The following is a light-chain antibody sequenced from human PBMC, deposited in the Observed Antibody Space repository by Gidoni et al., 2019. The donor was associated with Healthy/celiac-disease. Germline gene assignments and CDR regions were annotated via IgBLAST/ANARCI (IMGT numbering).Light chain of an antibody. J-gene: IGKJ4*01. V-gene: IGKV3-11*01. CDR1: QSVSSY. CDR3: QQRSNWLT. CDR2: DAS. Sequence: EIVLTLSPATLSLSPGERATLSCRASQSVSSYLAWYQQKPGQAPRLLIYDASTSATGIPARFSGSGSGTDFTLTISSLEPEDFAVYYCQQRSNWLTFGGGTKVEIK.